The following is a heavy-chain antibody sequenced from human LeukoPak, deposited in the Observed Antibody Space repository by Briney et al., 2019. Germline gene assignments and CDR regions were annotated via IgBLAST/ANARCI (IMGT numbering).Heavy chain of an antibody. CDR3: ATRIAATGRYYSDF. V-gene: IGHV3-53*01. CDR2: IHGDGTR. D-gene: IGHD6-13*01. Sequence: PGGSLRLSCAASGFTVSSKCMSWVRQAPGKGLECFSSIHGDGTRYYADSVKGRFSITRDNSKNTLYLHMNSLRAEDTAVYHCATRIAATGRYYSDFWGQGTLVTVSS. J-gene: IGHJ4*02. CDR1: GFTVSSKC.